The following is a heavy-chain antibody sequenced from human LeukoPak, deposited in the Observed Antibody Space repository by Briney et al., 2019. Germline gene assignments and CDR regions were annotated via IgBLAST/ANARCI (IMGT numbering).Heavy chain of an antibody. CDR1: GFTPITYD. V-gene: IGHV3-13*01. D-gene: IGHD4-17*01. Sequence: GGSLRLSWAASGFTPITYDMHWVRKGQGEVLEWVAAVGTSGHTFYPDSVKGQFTISRENARNSVYLQMNSLRAGDTAVYYCVRSFYGDHPYWGQGTLVTVSS. CDR2: VGTSGHT. J-gene: IGHJ4*02. CDR3: VRSFYGDHPY.